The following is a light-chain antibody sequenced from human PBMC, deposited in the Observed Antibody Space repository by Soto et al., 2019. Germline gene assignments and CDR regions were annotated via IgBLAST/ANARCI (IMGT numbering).Light chain of an antibody. Sequence: EIVLTQSPGTLSLSPGERATLSCRASQTVSSSYLAGYQQKPGQAPRLLMYGASSRATGIPDRFSGSGSGTDFTLTVSRLEPEDFAVYYCQQYGRSPRTFGQGTKVEMK. CDR1: QTVSSSY. J-gene: IGKJ1*01. V-gene: IGKV3-20*01. CDR2: GAS. CDR3: QQYGRSPRT.